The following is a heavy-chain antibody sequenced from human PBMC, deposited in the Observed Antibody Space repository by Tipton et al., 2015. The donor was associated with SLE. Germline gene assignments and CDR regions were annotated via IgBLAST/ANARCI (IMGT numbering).Heavy chain of an antibody. J-gene: IGHJ4*02. D-gene: IGHD3-16*01. V-gene: IGHV3-11*01. CDR1: GFTFSDYY. CDR3: AKEGELGEDYLDY. CDR2: ISSSGSTI. Sequence: SLRLSCAASGFTFSDYYMSWIRQAPGKGLEWVSYISSSGSTIYYADSVKGRFTISRDNAKNSLYLQMNSLRAEDTALYYCAKEGELGEDYLDYWGQGTLVTVSS.